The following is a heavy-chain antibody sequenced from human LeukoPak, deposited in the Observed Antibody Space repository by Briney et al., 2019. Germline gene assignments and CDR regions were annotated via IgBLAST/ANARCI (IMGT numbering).Heavy chain of an antibody. Sequence: KSSETLSLTCAVYGGSFSGYYWSWIRQPPGKGLEWIGEINHSGSTNYNPSLKSRVTISVDTSKNQFSLKLSSVTAADTAVYYCALSSGYWEPYYFDYWGQGTLVTVSS. CDR1: GGSFSGYY. D-gene: IGHD3-22*01. V-gene: IGHV4-34*01. J-gene: IGHJ4*02. CDR3: ALSSGYWEPYYFDY. CDR2: INHSGST.